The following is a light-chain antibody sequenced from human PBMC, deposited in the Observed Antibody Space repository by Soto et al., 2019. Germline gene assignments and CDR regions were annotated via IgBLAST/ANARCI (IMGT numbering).Light chain of an antibody. Sequence: EIVLTQSPATLSLSPGERATLSCRSSQSVKNYLAWYKQKPGQAPRLLIYDVSTRATGIPARFSGSGSGTDFTPTINSLEPEDTAIYYCQQRDTWPPITFGQGTRLEIK. J-gene: IGKJ5*01. CDR3: QQRDTWPPIT. CDR2: DVS. CDR1: QSVKNY. V-gene: IGKV3-11*01.